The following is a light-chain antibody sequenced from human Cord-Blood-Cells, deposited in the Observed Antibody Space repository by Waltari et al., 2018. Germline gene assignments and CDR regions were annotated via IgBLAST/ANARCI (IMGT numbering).Light chain of an antibody. Sequence: DIQMTQYPSSLSASVGDRVPITCRASQSMSSYLNWYQQKPGKAPKLLIYAASSLQSGVPSRFSCSGSGTDFTLTISSLQPEDFATYYCQQSYSTPITFGQGTRLEIK. V-gene: IGKV1-39*01. CDR1: QSMSSY. CDR3: QQSYSTPIT. CDR2: AAS. J-gene: IGKJ5*01.